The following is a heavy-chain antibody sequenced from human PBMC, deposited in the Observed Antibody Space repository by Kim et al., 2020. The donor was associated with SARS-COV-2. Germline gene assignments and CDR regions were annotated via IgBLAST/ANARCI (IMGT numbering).Heavy chain of an antibody. Sequence: ASVKVSCKASGYTFTSYGISWVRQAPGQGLEWMGWISAYNGNTNYAQKLQGRVTMTTDTSTSTAYMELRSLRSDDTAVYYCAGYYYGSGSYSWFDPWGQGTLVTVSS. V-gene: IGHV1-18*04. D-gene: IGHD3-10*01. CDR3: AGYYYGSGSYSWFDP. J-gene: IGHJ5*02. CDR1: GYTFTSYG. CDR2: ISAYNGNT.